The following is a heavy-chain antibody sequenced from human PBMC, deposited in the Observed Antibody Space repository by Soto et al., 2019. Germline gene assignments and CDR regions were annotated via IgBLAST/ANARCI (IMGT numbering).Heavy chain of an antibody. CDR1: GFTFSSYS. V-gene: IGHV3-21*01. CDR3: ARFESRDGYNRPIFEY. D-gene: IGHD5-12*01. J-gene: IGHJ4*02. Sequence: GWSLRLSCAASGFTFSSYSMNWVRQAPGKGLEWVSSISSSSSYIYYADSVKGRFTISRDNAKNSLYLQMNSLRAEDTAVYYCARFESRDGYNRPIFEYWGQGTLVTVSS. CDR2: ISSSSSYI.